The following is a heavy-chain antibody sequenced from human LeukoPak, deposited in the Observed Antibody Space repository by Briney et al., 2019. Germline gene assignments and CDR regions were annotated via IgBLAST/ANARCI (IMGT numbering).Heavy chain of an antibody. CDR3: ARGLSYYYYGMDV. D-gene: IGHD2-8*01. Sequence: SETLSLTCTVSGGSISSYYWSWIRQPPGKGLEWIGYIYYSGSTNYNPSLKSRVTISVDMSKNQFSLKLSSVTAADTAVYYCARGLSYYYYGMDVWGQGTTVTVSS. J-gene: IGHJ6*02. CDR2: IYYSGST. V-gene: IGHV4-59*01. CDR1: GGSISSYY.